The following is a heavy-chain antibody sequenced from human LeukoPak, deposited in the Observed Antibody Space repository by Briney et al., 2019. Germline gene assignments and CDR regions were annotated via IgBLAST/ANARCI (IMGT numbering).Heavy chain of an antibody. CDR3: ARGKYSSGWFDY. J-gene: IGHJ4*02. Sequence: GGSLRLFCAASGFTFSSYSMSCVRQAPGKGLEWVSSITTSSTYISYADSVKGRFTISRDNAKNSLYLRMNSLRAEDTAVYYCARGKYSSGWFDYWGQGTLVTVSS. CDR2: ITTSSTYI. D-gene: IGHD6-19*01. V-gene: IGHV3-21*01. CDR1: GFTFSSYS.